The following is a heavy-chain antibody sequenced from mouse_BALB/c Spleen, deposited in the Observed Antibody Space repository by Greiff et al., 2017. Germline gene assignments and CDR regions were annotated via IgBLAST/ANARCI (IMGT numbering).Heavy chain of an antibody. CDR1: GFSLSTSGMG. CDR3: ARVYYCGSYYFDY. D-gene: IGHD1-1*01. V-gene: IGHV8-8*01. Sequence: QVTLKVSGPGILQPSQTLCLTCSFSGFSLSTSGMGVGWISRPSGKGLEWLAHIWWDDVKRYNPALKSRLTISKDTSNSQVFLKIASVDNADTATYYCARVYYCGSYYFDYWGQGTTLTVSA. J-gene: IGHJ2*01. CDR2: IWWDDVK.